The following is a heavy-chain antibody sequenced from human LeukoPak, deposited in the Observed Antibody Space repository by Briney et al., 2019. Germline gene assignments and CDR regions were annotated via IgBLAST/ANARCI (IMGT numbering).Heavy chain of an antibody. Sequence: PGGSLRLSCAASGFTFSTYAMSWVRQAPGKGLGWVSAISGSGGGTYYTDSVKGRFTISRDNSKNTLYLQMNSLRVEDTAVYYCAKDGSRAFDYWGQGTLVTVSS. V-gene: IGHV3-23*01. CDR3: AKDGSRAFDY. J-gene: IGHJ4*02. CDR2: ISGSGGGT. CDR1: GFTFSTYA.